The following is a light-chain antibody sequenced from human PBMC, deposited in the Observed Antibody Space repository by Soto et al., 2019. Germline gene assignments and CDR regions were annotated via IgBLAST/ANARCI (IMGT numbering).Light chain of an antibody. CDR1: QRVSSN. Sequence: EIVMTQSPATLSVSPGERATLSCRASQRVSSNLAWYQQKPGQAPRLLIYGASTRATGIPARFSCSGSETEVTLTISSLQSEDFAVYYCQQYNNWPPWTFGQGTKVEIK. J-gene: IGKJ1*01. CDR2: GAS. CDR3: QQYNNWPPWT. V-gene: IGKV3-15*01.